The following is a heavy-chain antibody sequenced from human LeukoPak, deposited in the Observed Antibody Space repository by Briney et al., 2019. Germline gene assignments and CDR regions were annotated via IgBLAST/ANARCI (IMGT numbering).Heavy chain of an antibody. J-gene: IGHJ4*02. Sequence: ASVKVSCKVSGYTLTELSMHWVRQAPGKGLEWMGGFDPEDGETIYARKFQGRVTMTRDTSTSTVYMELSSLRSEDTAVYYCARGRREKSSTSCFDYWGQGTLVTVSS. CDR2: FDPEDGET. CDR1: GYTLTELS. V-gene: IGHV1-24*01. D-gene: IGHD2-2*01. CDR3: ARGRREKSSTSCFDY.